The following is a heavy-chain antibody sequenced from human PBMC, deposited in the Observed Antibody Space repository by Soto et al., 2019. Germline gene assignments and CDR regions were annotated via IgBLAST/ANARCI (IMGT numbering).Heavy chain of an antibody. V-gene: IGHV3-74*01. CDR3: VNGGYSGAGVYYFDF. CDR1: GFTFSNSW. CDR2: INGDGSTI. D-gene: IGHD5-12*01. J-gene: IGHJ4*02. Sequence: VQLVESGGGLVQPGGSLRLSCAASGFTFSNSWIHWVRQAPGKGLVWVSRINGDGSTINYADSVKGRFTISRDNAKNTLYLQLNSLRVEDTAVYYCVNGGYSGAGVYYFDFWGQGTRVTVSS.